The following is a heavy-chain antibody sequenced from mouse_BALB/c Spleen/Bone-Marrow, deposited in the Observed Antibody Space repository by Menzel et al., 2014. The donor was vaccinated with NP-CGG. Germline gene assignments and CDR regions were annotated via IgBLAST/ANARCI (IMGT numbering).Heavy chain of an antibody. J-gene: IGHJ3*01. CDR2: IDPANGNT. CDR3: ARNYGYGKSFPY. D-gene: IGHD2-2*01. CDR1: GFNIKDTY. V-gene: IGHV14-3*02. Sequence: VQLQQSGAELVKPGASVKLSCSASGFNIKDTYMHWVKQRPEQGLEWIGRIDPANGNTKYDPKFQGKATITADTSSNTAYLQLSSLTSEDTAVYYCARNYGYGKSFPYWGQGTLVPVSA.